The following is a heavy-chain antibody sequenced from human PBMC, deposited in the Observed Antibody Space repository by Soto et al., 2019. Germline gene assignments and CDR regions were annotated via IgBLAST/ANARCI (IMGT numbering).Heavy chain of an antibody. D-gene: IGHD2-8*02. CDR1: GFTFSTYA. J-gene: IGHJ4*02. CDR2: VSSGGGT. Sequence: EVELLESGGGLVQPEGSLRLSCAASGFTFSTYAMGWVRQAPGKGLEWVSVVSSGGGTHYADSVKGRFTVSRDNSKNTLSLQMNSLRADDTAVYYCAKRRGVGGHFEYWGQGALVTVSS. V-gene: IGHV3-23*01. CDR3: AKRRGVGGHFEY.